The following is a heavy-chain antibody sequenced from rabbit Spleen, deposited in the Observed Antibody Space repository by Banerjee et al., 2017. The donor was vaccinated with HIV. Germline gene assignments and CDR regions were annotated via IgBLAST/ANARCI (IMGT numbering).Heavy chain of an antibody. CDR2: MNTETGKG. V-gene: IGHV1S45*01. CDR3: ARDLTAVIGWNFNL. D-gene: IGHD1-1*01. Sequence: QEQLVESRGGLVQPEGSLTLTCTASGFSFGSSYWMCWVRQAPGKGLEWIACMNTETGKGVYANWAKGRFAISKAPTTTVTLQMTSLAAADTATYFCARDLTAVIGWNFNLWGPGTLVTVS. CDR1: GFSFGSSYW. J-gene: IGHJ4*01.